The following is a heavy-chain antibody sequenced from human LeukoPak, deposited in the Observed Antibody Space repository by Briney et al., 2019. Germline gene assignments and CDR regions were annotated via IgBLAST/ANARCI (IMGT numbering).Heavy chain of an antibody. CDR1: GGSISSSSYY. CDR3: ARRGGCYRYFDY. CDR2: IYYSGST. V-gene: IGHV4-39*01. Sequence: SETLSLTCTVSGGSISSSSYYWGWIRQPPGKGLEWIGSIYYSGSTYYNPSLKSRVTISVDTSKNQFSLKLSSMTAADTAVYYCARRGGCYRYFDYWGQGALVTVSS. D-gene: IGHD1-14*01. J-gene: IGHJ4*02.